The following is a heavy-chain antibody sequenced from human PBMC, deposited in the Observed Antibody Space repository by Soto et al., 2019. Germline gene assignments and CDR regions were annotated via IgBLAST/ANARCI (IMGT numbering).Heavy chain of an antibody. V-gene: IGHV2-26*01. CDR2: IFSNDEK. Sequence: QVTLKESGPVLVKPTETLTLTRTVSGFSLNNTRLGVSWIRQPPGKALQWLAHIFSNDEKSYRTSLKSRLTISKDTSKSQVVLTMTNMDPVDTATYFCARIQEMYSSSWYYFDYWGQGTLVTVSS. CDR3: ARIQEMYSSSWYYFDY. D-gene: IGHD6-13*01. CDR1: GFSLNNTRLG. J-gene: IGHJ4*02.